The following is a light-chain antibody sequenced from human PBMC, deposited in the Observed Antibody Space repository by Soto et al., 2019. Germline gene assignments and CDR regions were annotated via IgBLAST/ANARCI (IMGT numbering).Light chain of an antibody. CDR2: DAS. CDR3: QQYNSSST. CDR1: QTVSEW. J-gene: IGKJ1*01. Sequence: DIQMTQSPSTLAASVGDRVTITCRASQTVSEWMAWYQQKPGKAPKLLIYDASSLESGVPSRFSGSGSGTEFTLTISSLQPDDSATYFCQQYNSSSTFGPGTKVEI. V-gene: IGKV1-5*01.